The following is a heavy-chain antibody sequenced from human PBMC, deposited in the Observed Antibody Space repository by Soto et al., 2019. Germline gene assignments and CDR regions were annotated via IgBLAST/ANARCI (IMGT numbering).Heavy chain of an antibody. Sequence: PSETLSLTCTVSGGSISSGGYYWSWIRQHPGKGLEWIGYIYYSGSTYYNPSLKSRVTISVDTSKNQFSLKLSSVTAADTAVYYCARVGIAAAGAPFDYWGQGTLVTVS. D-gene: IGHD6-13*01. V-gene: IGHV4-31*03. J-gene: IGHJ4*02. CDR2: IYYSGST. CDR3: ARVGIAAAGAPFDY. CDR1: GGSISSGGYY.